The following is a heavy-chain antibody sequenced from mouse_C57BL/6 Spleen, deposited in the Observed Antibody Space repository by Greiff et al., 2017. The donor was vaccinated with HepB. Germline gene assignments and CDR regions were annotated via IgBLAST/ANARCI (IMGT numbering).Heavy chain of an antibody. V-gene: IGHV1-82*01. D-gene: IGHD2-3*01. J-gene: IGHJ3*01. Sequence: QVQLQQSGPELVKPGASVKISCKASGYAFSSSWMNWVKQRPGKGLEWIGRIYPGDGDTNYNGKFKGKATLTADKSSSTAYMQLSSLTSEDSAVYFSATFDGRGFAYWGQGTLVTVSA. CDR3: ATFDGRGFAY. CDR1: GYAFSSSW. CDR2: IYPGDGDT.